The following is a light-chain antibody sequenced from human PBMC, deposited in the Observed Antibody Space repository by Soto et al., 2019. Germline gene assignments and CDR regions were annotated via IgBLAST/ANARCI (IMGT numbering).Light chain of an antibody. CDR1: QSVLYSSNNKNK. CDR2: WAS. Sequence: DIVMTQSPDSLAVSLGERATINCKSSQSVLYSSNNKNKLAWYQQKSGQPPKLLIYWASTRESGVPDRFSGSGSGTDFTLTISSLQAEDVAVYYCQQHYSTPYTFGQGTKLEIK. J-gene: IGKJ2*01. CDR3: QQHYSTPYT. V-gene: IGKV4-1*01.